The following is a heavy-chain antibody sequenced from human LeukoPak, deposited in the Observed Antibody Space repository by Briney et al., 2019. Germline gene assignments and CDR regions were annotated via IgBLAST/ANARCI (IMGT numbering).Heavy chain of an antibody. Sequence: SETLSLTCAVYGGSFSGYYWSWIRQPPGKGLEWIGEINHSGSTNYNPSLKSRVTISVDTSKNQFSLKLSSVTAADTAVYYCARGSVGWLQSRLSFDYWGQGTLVTVSS. V-gene: IGHV4-34*01. CDR3: ARGSVGWLQSRLSFDY. J-gene: IGHJ4*02. D-gene: IGHD5-24*01. CDR2: INHSGST. CDR1: GGSFSGYY.